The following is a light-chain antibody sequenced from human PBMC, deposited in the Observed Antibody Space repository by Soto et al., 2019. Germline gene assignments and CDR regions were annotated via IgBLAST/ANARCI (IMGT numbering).Light chain of an antibody. Sequence: EIVMTQSPATLSVSPGERATLSCRASQNVDKFLAWYQQRPGQPPRLLIFDSSSRATGVPVRFSGSGSGTVFTLTIGSLEPEDSAVYYCQQRKNWPPITFGQGTRLEIK. CDR2: DSS. CDR1: QNVDKF. CDR3: QQRKNWPPIT. V-gene: IGKV3-11*01. J-gene: IGKJ5*01.